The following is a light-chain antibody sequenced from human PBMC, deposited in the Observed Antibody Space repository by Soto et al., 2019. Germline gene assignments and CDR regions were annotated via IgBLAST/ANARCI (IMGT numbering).Light chain of an antibody. CDR1: QDINNY. Sequence: DIQMTQSPSSLSASVGDRVTISCRASQDINNYLAWYQQRPGKVPKLLIYGATTLQPGVSSRFSGSGSGTQFTLTISSLQPEDVAIYYCQNCKSSVFTFGPGTKVDIK. V-gene: IGKV1-27*01. CDR2: GAT. J-gene: IGKJ3*01. CDR3: QNCKSSVFT.